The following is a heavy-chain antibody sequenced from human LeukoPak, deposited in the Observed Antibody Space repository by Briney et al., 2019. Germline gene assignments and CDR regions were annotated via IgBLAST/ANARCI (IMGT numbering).Heavy chain of an antibody. V-gene: IGHV4-38-2*02. CDR3: ASGPHDFWSGYYIDY. Sequence: SETLSLTCTVSGYSISSGYYWGWIRQPPGKGLEWIGNIYHSGSTYYNPSLKSRVTISVDTSKNQFSLKLRSVTAADTAVYYCASGPHDFWSGYYIDYWGQGTLVTVSS. D-gene: IGHD3-3*01. J-gene: IGHJ4*02. CDR2: IYHSGST. CDR1: GYSISSGYY.